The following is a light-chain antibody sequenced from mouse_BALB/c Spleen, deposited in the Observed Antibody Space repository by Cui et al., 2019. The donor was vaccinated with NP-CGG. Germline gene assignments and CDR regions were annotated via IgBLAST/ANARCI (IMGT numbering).Light chain of an antibody. CDR3: ALWYSNHWV. Sequence: AVVTQESALPTSPGETVTLTCRSSTGAVTTSNYANWVQEKPDHLFTGLIGGTNNRVPGIPARFSGSLIGDKAAITITGAQTEDEAIYFCALWYSNHWVFGGGTKLTVL. CDR1: TGAVTTSNY. CDR2: GTN. V-gene: IGLV1*01. J-gene: IGLJ1*01.